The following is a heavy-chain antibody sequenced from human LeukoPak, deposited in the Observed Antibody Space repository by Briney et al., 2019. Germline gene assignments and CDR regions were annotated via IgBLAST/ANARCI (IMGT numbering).Heavy chain of an antibody. CDR1: GASFSNYY. J-gene: IGHJ5*02. Sequence: SETLSLTCTVSGASFSNYYWSWIRQPPGKGLEWIGHIYSSGSTNYNPSLKSRLTISLDTSKNQFSLKLSSVTAADTAVYYCARTSTGGFDPWGKGILVTVSS. CDR2: IYSSGST. CDR3: ARTSTGGFDP. V-gene: IGHV4-4*09. D-gene: IGHD3-16*01.